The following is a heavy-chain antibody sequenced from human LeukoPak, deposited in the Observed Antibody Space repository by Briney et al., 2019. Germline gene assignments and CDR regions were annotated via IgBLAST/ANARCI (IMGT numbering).Heavy chain of an antibody. CDR3: ASKMAYYYGMDV. D-gene: IGHD5-24*01. V-gene: IGHV3-74*01. CDR1: GFTFSSYW. J-gene: IGHJ6*02. Sequence: GGSLRLSCAASGFTFSSYWMHWVRQAPGKGLVWVSRINSDGSSTSYADSVKGRFTISRDNSKNTLYLQMNSLRAEDTAVYYCASKMAYYYGMDVWGQGTTVTVSS. CDR2: INSDGSST.